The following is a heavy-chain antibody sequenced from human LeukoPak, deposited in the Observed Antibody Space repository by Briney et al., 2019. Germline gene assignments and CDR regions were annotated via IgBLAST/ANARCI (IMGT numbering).Heavy chain of an antibody. CDR2: INPNSGGT. J-gene: IGHJ5*02. V-gene: IGHV1-2*06. CDR3: AKGYCSGGSRYSVENWIDP. Sequence: ASVKVSCKAAGYTFTGYYMFWVRQAPGQGLEWMGRINPNSGGTNYAQKFQGRVTMTRDTSISTAYMELSRLRSDDTAVYYCAKGYCSGGSRYSVENWIDPWGQGTLVTVSS. D-gene: IGHD2-15*01. CDR1: GYTFTGYY.